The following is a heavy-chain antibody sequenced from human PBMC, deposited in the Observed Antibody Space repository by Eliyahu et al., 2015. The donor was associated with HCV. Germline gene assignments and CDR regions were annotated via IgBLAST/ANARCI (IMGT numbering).Heavy chain of an antibody. CDR1: GYTFINYA. D-gene: IGHD1-7*01. J-gene: IGHJ4*02. CDR3: ARDPLYYGTSAYFLDN. CDR2: INGGNGNT. Sequence: EVKKPGASVRISCKASGYTFINYAIEWVRQAPGQRLEWMGWINGGNGNTKYSQKFQGRVTMTRDTFRKHTQHGLSRLRSLNTRVFYCARDPLYYGTSAYFLDNWGQGTLVTVSP. V-gene: IGHV1-3*01.